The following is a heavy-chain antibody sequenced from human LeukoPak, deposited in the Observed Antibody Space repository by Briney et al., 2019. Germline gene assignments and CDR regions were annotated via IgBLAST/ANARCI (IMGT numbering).Heavy chain of an antibody. V-gene: IGHV3-7*05. D-gene: IGHD3-10*01. CDR3: VRDGMGITKAFDT. CDR1: GFTFSTYW. J-gene: IGHJ3*02. CDR2: IKQDGSEK. Sequence: PGGSLRLSCAASGFTFSTYWMSWVRQVPGKGLEWVANIKQDGSEKYYVDSVKGRFTISRDNAKNSLYLQMNSLSVEETALYYCVRDGMGITKAFDTWGQGTMVTVSS.